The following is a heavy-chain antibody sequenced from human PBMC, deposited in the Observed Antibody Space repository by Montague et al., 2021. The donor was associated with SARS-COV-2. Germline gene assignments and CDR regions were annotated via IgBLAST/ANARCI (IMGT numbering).Heavy chain of an antibody. V-gene: IGHV4-59*01. J-gene: IGHJ6*02. CDR2: IYESGST. CDR3: ARDRGLSGFYGYDPLYFYGMDV. CDR1: GASIRDYY. D-gene: IGHD5-12*01. Sequence: SETLSLTCTVSGASIRDYYWCWIRQPPGQGLEWIGYIYESGSTKSNPSLTSRLIMSVDTSRNKFSLTLSSVTTADTAAYYCARDRGLSGFYGYDPLYFYGMDVWGQGTTVIVPS.